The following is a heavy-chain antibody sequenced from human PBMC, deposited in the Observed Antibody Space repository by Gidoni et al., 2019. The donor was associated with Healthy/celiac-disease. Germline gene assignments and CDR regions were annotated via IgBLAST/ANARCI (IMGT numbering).Heavy chain of an antibody. CDR2: ISSSGSTI. Sequence: GESGGGLVQPGGSLRLSCAASGFTFSSYEMNWVRQAPGKGLEWVSYISSSGSTIYYADSVKGRFTISRDNAKNSLYLQMNSMRAEDTAVYYWARVVAMVKGFDYWGQGTLVTVSS. V-gene: IGHV3-48*03. D-gene: IGHD5-18*01. CDR1: GFTFSSYE. J-gene: IGHJ4*02. CDR3: ARVVAMVKGFDY.